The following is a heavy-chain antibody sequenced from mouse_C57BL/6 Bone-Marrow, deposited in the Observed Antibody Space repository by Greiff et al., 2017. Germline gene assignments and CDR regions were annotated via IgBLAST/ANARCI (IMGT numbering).Heavy chain of an antibody. CDR3: ARGYYCSSG. V-gene: IGHV1-81*01. Sequence: VKLVESGAELARPGASVKLSCKASGYTFTSYGISWVKQRTGQGLEWIGEIYPRSGNTYYNEKFKGKATLTADKSSSTAYMELRSLTSEVSAVYFCARGYYCSSGWGQGTLVTVSA. D-gene: IGHD1-1*01. CDR1: GYTFTSYG. CDR2: IYPRSGNT. J-gene: IGHJ3*01.